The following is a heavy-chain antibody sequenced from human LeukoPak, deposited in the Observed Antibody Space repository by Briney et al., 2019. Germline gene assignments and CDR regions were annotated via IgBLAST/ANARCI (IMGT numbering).Heavy chain of an antibody. CDR2: IYTSGST. CDR1: GGSVSTYY. Sequence: PSETLSLTCTVSGGSVSTYYWSWIRQPAGKGLEWIGRIYTSGSTNYNPSLKSRVTMSVDTSRNQFSLKLSSVTAADTAVYFCARGTVPNAFDIWGQGTMVTVS. V-gene: IGHV4-4*07. J-gene: IGHJ3*02. D-gene: IGHD1/OR15-1a*01. CDR3: ARGTVPNAFDI.